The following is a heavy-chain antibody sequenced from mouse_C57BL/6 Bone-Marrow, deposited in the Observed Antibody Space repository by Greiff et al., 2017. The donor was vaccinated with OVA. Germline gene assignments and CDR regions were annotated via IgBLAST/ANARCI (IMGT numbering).Heavy chain of an antibody. V-gene: IGHV5-9-1*02. CDR1: GFTFSSYA. CDR3: TRDGMVTAWFAY. D-gene: IGHD2-2*01. J-gene: IGHJ3*01. CDR2: ISSGGDYI. Sequence: EVKLVESGEGLVKPGGSLKLSCAASGFTFSSYAMSWVRQTPEKRLEWVAYISSGGDYIYYADTVKGRFTISRDNARNTLYLQMSSLKSEDTAMYYCTRDGMVTAWFAYWGQGTLVTVSA.